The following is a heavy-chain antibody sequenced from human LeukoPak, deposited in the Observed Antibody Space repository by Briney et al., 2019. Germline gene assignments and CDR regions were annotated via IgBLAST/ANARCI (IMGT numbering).Heavy chain of an antibody. J-gene: IGHJ3*02. Sequence: PGRSLRLSCAASGFTFSSYAMHWVRQAPGKGLEWVAVISYDGSNKYYADSVKGRFTISRDNSKNTLYLQMNSLRAEDTAVYYCARQWNPQTLLWFGEPHDAFDIWGQGTMVTVSS. D-gene: IGHD3-10*01. CDR3: ARQWNPQTLLWFGEPHDAFDI. CDR1: GFTFSSYA. V-gene: IGHV3-30-3*01. CDR2: ISYDGSNK.